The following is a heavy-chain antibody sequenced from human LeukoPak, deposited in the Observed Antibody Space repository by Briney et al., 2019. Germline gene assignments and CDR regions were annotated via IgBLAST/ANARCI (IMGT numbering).Heavy chain of an antibody. CDR2: ISSSGSTI. V-gene: IGHV3-48*03. J-gene: IGHJ4*02. CDR3: ARGTSSSDYSRLYYFDY. Sequence: GGSLRLSCAASGFTFSSYEMNWVRQAPGKGLEWVSYISSSGSTIYYADSVKGRFTISRDNAMNSLSLQMNSLRAEDTAVYYCARGTSSSDYSRLYYFDYWGQGTLVTVSS. CDR1: GFTFSSYE. D-gene: IGHD3-22*01.